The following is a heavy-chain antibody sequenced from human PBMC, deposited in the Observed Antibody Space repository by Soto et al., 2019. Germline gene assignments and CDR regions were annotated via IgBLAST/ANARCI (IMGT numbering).Heavy chain of an antibody. CDR1: GFTFRSHW. Sequence: EVQLVETGGGLVQPGGSLRLSCAASGFTFRSHWMSWVRQAPGKGLEWVANIRQDGNEEQCLDSVKGRFTLSRDNAKNSLYLQMNGLRVEDTAVYYCAKAEGYSFDIRGQGTMVTVSS. CDR2: IRQDGNEE. CDR3: AKAEGYSFDI. J-gene: IGHJ3*02. V-gene: IGHV3-7*01. D-gene: IGHD1-1*01.